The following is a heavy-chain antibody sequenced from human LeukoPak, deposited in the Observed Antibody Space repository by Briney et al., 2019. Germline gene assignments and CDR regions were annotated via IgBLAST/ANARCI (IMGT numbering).Heavy chain of an antibody. J-gene: IGHJ4*02. D-gene: IGHD6-19*01. CDR1: GYSFTSYG. V-gene: IGHV1-18*01. Sequence: ASVKVSCKASGYSFTSYGISWVRQAPGQGLEWMGWIGVYNGHTNYAQNLQGRVTMTTDTSTSTAYMELRSLRSDDTAVYYCARIAVAALDYWGQGTLVTVSS. CDR2: IGVYNGHT. CDR3: ARIAVAALDY.